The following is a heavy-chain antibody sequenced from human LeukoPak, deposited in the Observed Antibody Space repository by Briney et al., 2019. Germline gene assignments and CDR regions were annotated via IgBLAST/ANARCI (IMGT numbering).Heavy chain of an antibody. J-gene: IGHJ1*01. CDR1: GFTFSSYG. V-gene: IGHV3-30*03. Sequence: GGSLRLSCAASGFTFSSYGMNWVRQSPGKGLEWVAVISYDGSNKYYADSVKGRFTISRDNSKNTLYVQMHSLRAEDTAVYYCARDHYYDSPKYFQHWGQGTLVIVSS. CDR3: ARDHYYDSPKYFQH. CDR2: ISYDGSNK. D-gene: IGHD3-22*01.